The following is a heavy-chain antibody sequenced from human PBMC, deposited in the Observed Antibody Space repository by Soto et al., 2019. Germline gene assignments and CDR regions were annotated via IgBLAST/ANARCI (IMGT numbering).Heavy chain of an antibody. V-gene: IGHV4-39*07. CDR2: MYYSGST. J-gene: IGHJ4*02. CDR1: SDSVSISSYT. Sequence: PSETLSLTCTVSSDSVSISSYTWGGIRQPPGKGPEWIGTMYYSGSTYYNPSLRSRVTISVDTSKNQFSLKLSSVTAADTAVYYCAREPLTWGQGTLVTVSS. CDR3: AREPLT.